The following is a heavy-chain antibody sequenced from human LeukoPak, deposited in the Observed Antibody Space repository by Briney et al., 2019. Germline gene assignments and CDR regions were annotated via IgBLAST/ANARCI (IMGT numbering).Heavy chain of an antibody. J-gene: IGHJ4*02. CDR3: AREMRGSNSEDY. D-gene: IGHD4-23*01. CDR2: IKTDGSRT. Sequence: GGSLRLSCAASGFTFSSYWMHWVRHAPGKGLVWVSRIKTDGSRTNYADSVKGRFTISRDNAKNTLYLQMNSLRAEDTALYYCAREMRGSNSEDYWGQGTLVTVSS. CDR1: GFTFSSYW. V-gene: IGHV3-74*01.